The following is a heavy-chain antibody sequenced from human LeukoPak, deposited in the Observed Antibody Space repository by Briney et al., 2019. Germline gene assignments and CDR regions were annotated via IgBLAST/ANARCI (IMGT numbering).Heavy chain of an antibody. CDR1: GYTFTSYY. Sequence: ASVKVSCKASGYTFTSYYMHWVRQAPGQGLEWMGIINPNAGTTSYAQKFQGRVTVTRDTSTSTVYMELSSLRSEDTAVYYCARDLSGGKLRYFDWLPPDYWGQGTLVTVSS. CDR3: ARDLSGGKLRYFDWLPPDY. J-gene: IGHJ4*02. CDR2: INPNAGTT. V-gene: IGHV1-46*01. D-gene: IGHD3-9*01.